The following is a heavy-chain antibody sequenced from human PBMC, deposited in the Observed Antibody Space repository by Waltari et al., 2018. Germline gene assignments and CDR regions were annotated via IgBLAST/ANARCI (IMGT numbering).Heavy chain of an antibody. CDR2: ISSSSSTI. Sequence: EVQLVESGGGLVQPGGPLRLSCAASGFTFSSYSMNWVRQAPGKGLEWVSYISSSSSTIYYADSVKGRFTISRDNAKNSLYLQMNSLRAEDTAVYYCARDQGITGTTGAEGLDYWGQGTLVTVSS. D-gene: IGHD1-7*01. CDR3: ARDQGITGTTGAEGLDY. CDR1: GFTFSSYS. J-gene: IGHJ4*02. V-gene: IGHV3-48*04.